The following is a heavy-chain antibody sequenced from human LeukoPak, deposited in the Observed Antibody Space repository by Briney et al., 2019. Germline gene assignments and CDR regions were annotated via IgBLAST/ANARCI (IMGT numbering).Heavy chain of an antibody. Sequence: GGSLRLSCAASGFTFSSYWMSWVRQAPGKGLEWVANIKQDGSEKYYVDSVKGRFTISRDNAKNSLYLQMSSLRAEDTAVYYCAREPEGGNVDYWGQGTLVTVSS. CDR3: AREPEGGNVDY. CDR2: IKQDGSEK. J-gene: IGHJ4*02. CDR1: GFTFSSYW. V-gene: IGHV3-7*03. D-gene: IGHD1-1*01.